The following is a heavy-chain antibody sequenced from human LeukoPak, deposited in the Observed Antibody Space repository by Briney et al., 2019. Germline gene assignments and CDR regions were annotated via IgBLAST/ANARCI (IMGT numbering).Heavy chain of an antibody. J-gene: IGHJ6*02. CDR2: INPNSGGT. CDR1: GYTFTGYY. V-gene: IGHV1-2*02. Sequence: GASVKVSCKASGYTFTGYYMHWVRQAPGQGLEWMGWINPNSGGTNYAQKFQGRVTMTRDTSISTAYMELRSLRSDDTAVYYCARERGNDILTGYYIFASGYYYYGMDVWGQGTTVTVSS. CDR3: ARERGNDILTGYYIFASGYYYYGMDV. D-gene: IGHD3-9*01.